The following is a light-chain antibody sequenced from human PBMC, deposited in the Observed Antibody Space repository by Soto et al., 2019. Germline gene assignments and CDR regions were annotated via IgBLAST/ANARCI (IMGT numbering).Light chain of an antibody. CDR2: AAS. CDR3: LHDYSFPWT. J-gene: IGKJ1*01. V-gene: IGKV1-6*01. CDR1: QDIKND. Sequence: AIQMTQAPSSLSASVTDRVTITCRASQDIKNDLGWYQQKPGKAPELLIYAASSLQSGVPSRFSGNGSGTHFTLTISSLQPEDVATYYCLHDYSFPWTFGQGTKVAIK.